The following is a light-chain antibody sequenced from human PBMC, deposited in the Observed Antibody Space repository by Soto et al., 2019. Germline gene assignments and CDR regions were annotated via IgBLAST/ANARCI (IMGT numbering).Light chain of an antibody. V-gene: IGKV3-15*01. CDR3: QQYNNWPLYT. CDR1: QSIGSN. Sequence: VMTQSPATLSVSPGERATLSCRASQSIGSNLAWYQQKPGQAPRLLMYGASTRATGIPARFSGSGSGTEFTLPISSLQSEDFAVYYCQQYNNWPLYTFGQGTKLEIK. J-gene: IGKJ2*01. CDR2: GAS.